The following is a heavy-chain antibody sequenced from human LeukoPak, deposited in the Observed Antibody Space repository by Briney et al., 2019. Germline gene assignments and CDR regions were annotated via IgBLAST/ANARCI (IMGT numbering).Heavy chain of an antibody. CDR3: ARSYAVVTVAFDI. Sequence: SGGSLRLSCAASTYTFSSYQMNWVRQAPGKGLEWVSYISSGGGTIYYGDSVRGRFTISRDNAKSSLYLQMSSLRAEDTAVYYCARSYAVVTVAFDIWGQGTMVTVSS. D-gene: IGHD4-23*01. J-gene: IGHJ3*02. V-gene: IGHV3-48*03. CDR1: TYTFSSYQ. CDR2: ISSGGGTI.